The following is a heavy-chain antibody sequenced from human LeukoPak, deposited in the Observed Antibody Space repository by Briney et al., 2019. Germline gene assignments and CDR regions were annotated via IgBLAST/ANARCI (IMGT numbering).Heavy chain of an antibody. CDR3: ARPHLTWRVEYFDP. CDR1: GDSINSNSYH. V-gene: IGHV4-39*01. D-gene: IGHD3-16*01. CDR2: VYSTGNT. Sequence: SEALSLTCTVSGDSINSNSYHWVWIRQPPGKGLEWIGTVYSTGNTYYTPSLKSRVTISVDTSNNQFSLKLTSVTAADTAVYYCARPHLTWRVEYFDPWGQGTLVTVSS. J-gene: IGHJ5*02.